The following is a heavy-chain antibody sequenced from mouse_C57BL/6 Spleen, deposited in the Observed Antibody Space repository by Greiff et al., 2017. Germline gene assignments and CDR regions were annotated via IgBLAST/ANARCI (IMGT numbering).Heavy chain of an antibody. J-gene: IGHJ3*01. V-gene: IGHV1-26*01. CDR3: ARSGKRVFAY. D-gene: IGHD1-1*01. Sequence: VQLQQSGPELVKPGASVKISCKASGYTFTDYYMNWVKQSHGKSLEWIGDINPNNGGTSYNQKFKGKATLTVDKSSSTAYMELRSLTSEDSAVYYCARSGKRVFAYWGQGTLVTVSA. CDR2: INPNNGGT. CDR1: GYTFTDYY.